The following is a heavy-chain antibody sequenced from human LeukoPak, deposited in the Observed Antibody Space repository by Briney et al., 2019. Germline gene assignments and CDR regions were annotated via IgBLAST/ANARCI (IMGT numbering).Heavy chain of an antibody. J-gene: IGHJ4*02. CDR3: ARRGYGHDY. CDR1: GFTFSSYA. V-gene: IGHV3-30-3*01. Sequence: GRSLRLSCAASGFTFSSYAMHWVRQAPGKGLEWVAVISYDGGNKYYADSVKGRFTISRDNSKNTLYLQMNSLRAEDTAVYYCARRGYGHDYWGQGTLVTVSS. D-gene: IGHD5-18*01. CDR2: ISYDGGNK.